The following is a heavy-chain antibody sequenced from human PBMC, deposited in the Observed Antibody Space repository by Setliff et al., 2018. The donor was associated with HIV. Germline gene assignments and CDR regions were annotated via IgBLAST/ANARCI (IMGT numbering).Heavy chain of an antibody. CDR3: ARLGGLRYYDSSGYFDY. D-gene: IGHD3-22*01. J-gene: IGHJ4*02. V-gene: IGHV4-61*08. Sequence: SETLSLTCTVSGGSVSSGGYYWTWIRQHPGKGLEWIGYIYYSGSTNYNPSLKSRVAISVDTSKNQFSLKLSSVTAADTAVYYCARLGGLRYYDSSGYFDYWGQGMLVTVSS. CDR2: IYYSGST. CDR1: GGSVSSGGYY.